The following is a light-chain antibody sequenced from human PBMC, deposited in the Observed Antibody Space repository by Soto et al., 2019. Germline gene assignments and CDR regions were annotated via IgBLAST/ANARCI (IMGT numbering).Light chain of an antibody. J-gene: IGKJ5*01. Sequence: EIMLTQSPSTLSFSPGERSTLSFRATQSVSSYLAWYQQKPGQAPRLLIYDASNRATGIPARFSGSGSGTDFTLTISSLEPEDFAVYYCQQRSNWPTFGQGTLLEVK. CDR1: QSVSSY. V-gene: IGKV3-11*01. CDR3: QQRSNWPT. CDR2: DAS.